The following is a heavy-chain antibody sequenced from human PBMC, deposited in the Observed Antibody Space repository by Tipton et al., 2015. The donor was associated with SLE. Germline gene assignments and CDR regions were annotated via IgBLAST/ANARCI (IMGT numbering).Heavy chain of an antibody. CDR2: INWNAGRI. J-gene: IGHJ6*02. D-gene: IGHD4-17*01. CDR3: AKVGPLTYGDTDYYGMDV. Sequence: SLRLSCVASGFTFEDYAMHWVRQPPGKGLEWVSSINWNAGRIDYADSVKGRFTISRDNAKRSLYLQMDNLRPEDTALYYCAKVGPLTYGDTDYYGMDVWGQGTTVTVSS. V-gene: IGHV3-9*01. CDR1: GFTFEDYA.